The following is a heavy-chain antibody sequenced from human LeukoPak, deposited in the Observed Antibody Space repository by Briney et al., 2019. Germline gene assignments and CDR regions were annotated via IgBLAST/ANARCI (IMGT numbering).Heavy chain of an antibody. CDR2: ISAYNGNT. V-gene: IGHV1-18*01. CDR3: ARQTTTYYYDGSGYEDY. CDR1: GYTFTSYG. Sequence: ASVKVSCKASGYTFTSYGISWVRQAPGQGLEWMGWISAYNGNTNYAQKLQGRVTMTTDTSTSTAYMELRSLRSDDTAVYYCARQTTTYYYDGSGYEDYWGQGTLVTVSS. D-gene: IGHD3-22*01. J-gene: IGHJ4*02.